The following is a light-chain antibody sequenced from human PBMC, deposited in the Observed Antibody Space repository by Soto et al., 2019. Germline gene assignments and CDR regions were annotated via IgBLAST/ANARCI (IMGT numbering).Light chain of an antibody. J-gene: IGLJ2*01. V-gene: IGLV2-14*01. Sequence: QSALTQPASVSGSPGQSITISCTGTISDIGGYNYVSWYQQHPGKAPKLMIYEVSNRPSGVSNRFSGSKSGNTASLTISGLQAEDEADYYCSSYTSSSTPYVVFGGGTKLTVL. CDR1: ISDIGGYNY. CDR2: EVS. CDR3: SSYTSSSTPYVV.